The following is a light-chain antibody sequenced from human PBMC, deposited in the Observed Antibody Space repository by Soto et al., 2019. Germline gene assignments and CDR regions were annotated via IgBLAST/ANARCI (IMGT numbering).Light chain of an antibody. CDR3: QQATISQLT. CDR2: AAS. Sequence: DIQMTQSPSSVSASVGDRVTITCRASQGISGWLAWYQQKPGKAPMLLIYAASTLETGVPSRFSGGRSGTDFTLTINNLQPDDFATYYCQQATISQLTFGGGTKVEIK. V-gene: IGKV1-12*01. J-gene: IGKJ4*01. CDR1: QGISGW.